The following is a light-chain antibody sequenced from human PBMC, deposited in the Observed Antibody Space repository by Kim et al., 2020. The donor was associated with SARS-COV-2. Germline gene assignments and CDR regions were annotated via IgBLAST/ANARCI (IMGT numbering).Light chain of an antibody. V-gene: IGKV1-9*01. J-gene: IGKJ1*01. CDR1: QGISSY. CDR2: AAS. Sequence: IQLTQSPSSLSASVGDRVTITCRASQGISSYLAWYQQKPGKAPKLLIYAASTLQSGVASRFSGSGSGTDFTLTISSLQPEDFATYYCQQLNSYLWTFGQGTKVDIK. CDR3: QQLNSYLWT.